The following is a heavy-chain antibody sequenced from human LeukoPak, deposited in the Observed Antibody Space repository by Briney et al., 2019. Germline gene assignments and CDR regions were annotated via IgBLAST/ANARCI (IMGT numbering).Heavy chain of an antibody. CDR2: IYYSGST. Sequence: SDTLSLTCAVSGYSISSSNWWGWIRQPPGKRLEWIGYIYYSGSTNYNPSLKSRVTISVDTSKNQFSLQLNSVTPEDTAVYYCARELRLGGRWFDPWGQGTLVTVSS. J-gene: IGHJ5*02. D-gene: IGHD3-16*01. V-gene: IGHV4-28*03. CDR3: ARELRLGGRWFDP. CDR1: GYSISSSNW.